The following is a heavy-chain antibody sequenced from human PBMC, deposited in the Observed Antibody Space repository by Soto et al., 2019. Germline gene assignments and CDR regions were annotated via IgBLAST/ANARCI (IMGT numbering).Heavy chain of an antibody. D-gene: IGHD3-22*01. V-gene: IGHV3-30-3*01. Sequence: GGSLRLSCAASGFTFSSYAMHWVRQAPGKGLEWVAVISYDGSNKYYADSVKGRFTISRDNSKNTLYLQMNSLRAEDTAVYYCARVPLYYYDSSGYGPFDYWGQGTLVTVPQ. CDR1: GFTFSSYA. J-gene: IGHJ4*02. CDR3: ARVPLYYYDSSGYGPFDY. CDR2: ISYDGSNK.